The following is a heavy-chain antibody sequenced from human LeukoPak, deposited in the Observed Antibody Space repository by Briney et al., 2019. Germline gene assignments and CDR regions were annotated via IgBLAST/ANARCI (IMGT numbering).Heavy chain of an antibody. J-gene: IGHJ6*03. D-gene: IGHD2-15*01. Sequence: ASVKVSCKASGYTFTSYGISWVRQAPGQGLEWMGWISAYNGNTNYAQKLQGRVTMTTDTSTRTAYMELRSMRSDATAVYYCARAPSIVNYYYYYMDVWGKGTTVTVSS. V-gene: IGHV1-18*01. CDR1: GYTFTSYG. CDR2: ISAYNGNT. CDR3: ARAPSIVNYYYYYMDV.